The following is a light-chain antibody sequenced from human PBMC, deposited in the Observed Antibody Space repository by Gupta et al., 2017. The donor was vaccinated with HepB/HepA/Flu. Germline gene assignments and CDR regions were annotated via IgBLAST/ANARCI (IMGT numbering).Light chain of an antibody. CDR3: SSYTSSSTL. V-gene: IGLV2-14*01. CDR2: DVS. CDR1: SSDVGGYNY. Sequence: QSALTQPASVSGSPGQSITISCTGTSSDVGGYNYVSLYLQHPGKAPKLMIYDVSNRPSGVSNRFSCSKSGNTASLTISGLQAEDEADYYCSSYTSSSTLFGGGTKLTVL. J-gene: IGLJ2*01.